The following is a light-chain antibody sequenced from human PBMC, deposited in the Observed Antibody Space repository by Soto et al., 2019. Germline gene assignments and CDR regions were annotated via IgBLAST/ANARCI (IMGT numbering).Light chain of an antibody. V-gene: IGKV3-11*01. CDR2: QTS. CDR3: QQRSNWPIT. CDR1: QYINTR. J-gene: IGKJ5*01. Sequence: EIVLPQSPATLSSFPGHRVTLSCRASQYINTRLAWYQHRPGQAPRLLIYQTSIRAAGIPARFSASGSGTDFTLTISSLEPEDFAVYYCQQRSNWPITFGLGTRLEIK.